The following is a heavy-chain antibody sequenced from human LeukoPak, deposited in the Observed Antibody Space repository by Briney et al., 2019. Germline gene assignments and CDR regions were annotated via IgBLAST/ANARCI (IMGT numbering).Heavy chain of an antibody. CDR3: ARDRGYCSGGSCYRYFDC. D-gene: IGHD2-15*01. CDR2: IKQDGSEK. J-gene: IGHJ4*02. Sequence: GGSLRLSCAASGFTFSSYWLSWVRQAPGKGLEWVADIKQDGSEKYYVDSVKGRFTISRANAKNSLYLQMNSLSAEDTAVYYCARDRGYCSGGSCYRYFDCWGQGTLATVSS. V-gene: IGHV3-7*03. CDR1: GFTFSSYW.